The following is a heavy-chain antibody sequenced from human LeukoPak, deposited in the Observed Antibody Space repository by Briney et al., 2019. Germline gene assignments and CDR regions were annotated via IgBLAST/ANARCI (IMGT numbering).Heavy chain of an antibody. CDR2: IKQDGSEK. V-gene: IGHV3-7*01. J-gene: IGHJ6*03. Sequence: PGRSLRLSCAASGFTFSSHWMSWVRQAPGKGLEWVANIKQDGSEKHYVDSVKGRFTISRDNAKNSLYLEMNSLRAEDTAVYYCARDYYYYMDVWGKGTTVTVSS. CDR1: GFTFSSHW. CDR3: ARDYYYYMDV.